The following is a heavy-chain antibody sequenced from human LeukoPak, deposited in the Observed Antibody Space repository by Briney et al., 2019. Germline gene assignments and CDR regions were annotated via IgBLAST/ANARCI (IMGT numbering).Heavy chain of an antibody. CDR2: INPNSGGT. Sequence: GASVKVSCKASGYTFTGYYMHWVRQAPGQGLKWMGWINPNSGGTNYAQKFQGRVTMTRDTSISTAYMELSRLRSDDTAVYYCAREGDYDVDYFDYWGQGTLVTVSS. CDR3: AREGDYDVDYFDY. J-gene: IGHJ4*02. V-gene: IGHV1-2*02. D-gene: IGHD4-17*01. CDR1: GYTFTGYY.